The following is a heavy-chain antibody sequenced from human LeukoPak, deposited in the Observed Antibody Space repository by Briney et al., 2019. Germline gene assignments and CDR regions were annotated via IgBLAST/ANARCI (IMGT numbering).Heavy chain of an antibody. Sequence: GSSVKVSCKASGGTFSSYAISWVRQAPGQGLEWMGGIIPIFGTANYAQKFQGRVTITTDESTSTAYMELSRLRSDDTAVYYCARGSGDIVVVPAATHWGQGTLVTVSS. CDR2: IIPIFGTA. D-gene: IGHD2-2*01. CDR1: GGTFSSYA. CDR3: ARGSGDIVVVPAATH. V-gene: IGHV1-69*05. J-gene: IGHJ4*02.